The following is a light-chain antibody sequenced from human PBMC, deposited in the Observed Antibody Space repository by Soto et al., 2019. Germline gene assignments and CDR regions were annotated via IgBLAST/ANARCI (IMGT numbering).Light chain of an antibody. J-gene: IGKJ4*01. CDR1: QSISSW. CDR2: DAS. V-gene: IGKV1-5*01. CDR3: QQYNTYVT. Sequence: DIQMTQSPSTLSASVGDRVTITCRASQSISSWLAWYQQKPGKAPKLLIYDASILESGVPSRFSGSGSGTEFTLTISSLQPDDFATYFCQQYNTYVTSGGGTREDIK.